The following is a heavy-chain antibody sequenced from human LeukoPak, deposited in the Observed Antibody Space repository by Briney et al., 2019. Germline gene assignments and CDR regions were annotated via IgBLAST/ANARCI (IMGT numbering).Heavy chain of an antibody. J-gene: IGHJ5*02. CDR3: AREYCTSGVCCFDP. CDR2: IHSDGST. V-gene: IGHV3-53*01. Sequence: GGSLRLSCAASRFTVNSNYMSWDRQAPGERLEWVSDIHSDGSTYYADSVKGRFTISRDNSKSTLFLQMNSLRAEDTAVYYCAREYCTSGVCCFDPWGQGTLVTVSS. D-gene: IGHD2-8*01. CDR1: RFTVNSNY.